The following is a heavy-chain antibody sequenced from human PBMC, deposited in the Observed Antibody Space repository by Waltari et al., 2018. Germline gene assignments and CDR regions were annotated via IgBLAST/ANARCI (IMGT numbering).Heavy chain of an antibody. Sequence: QVQLVESGGNVVQPGKSLRVSCGASGFTFSDHGMQWVRQAPGQGLEWVAGISFEGSITQYADSGKGRFTISRDNDKNTLYLQMSSLRPEDTAIYYCAKEADGPVVGGGWLDPWGQGTLVTVSS. CDR1: GFTFSDHG. CDR2: ISFEGSIT. CDR3: AKEADGPVVGGGWLDP. V-gene: IGHV3-30*18. J-gene: IGHJ5*02. D-gene: IGHD2-15*01.